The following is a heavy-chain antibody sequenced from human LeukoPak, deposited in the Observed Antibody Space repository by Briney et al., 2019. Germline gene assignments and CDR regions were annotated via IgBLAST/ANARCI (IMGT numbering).Heavy chain of an antibody. CDR1: GFTFSTYW. V-gene: IGHV3-74*01. CDR3: ARRGAVTYAFDI. CDR2: INSDGSST. D-gene: IGHD4-17*01. Sequence: PGGSLRLSCAASGFTFSTYWMLWVRQAPGKGLVWVSRINSDGSSTSYADSVKGRFTISRDNAKNTLYLQMNSLRAEDTAVYYCARRGAVTYAFDIWGQGTMVTVSS. J-gene: IGHJ3*02.